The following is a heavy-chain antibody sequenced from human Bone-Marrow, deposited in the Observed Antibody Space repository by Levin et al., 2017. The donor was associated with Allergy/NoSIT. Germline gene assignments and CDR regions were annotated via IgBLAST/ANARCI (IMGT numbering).Heavy chain of an antibody. CDR1: GFTFSKYW. Sequence: PGGSLRLSCAASGFTFSKYWMTWVRQAPGKGLEWVANIKEDGSEKNYVDSVKGRFTISRDNAENSLYLQMNSLRAEDTAVYYCTNINSGRSYGDWFDYWGQGTLVTVSS. CDR3: TNINSGRSYGDWFDY. CDR2: IKEDGSEK. J-gene: IGHJ5*01. V-gene: IGHV3-7*01. D-gene: IGHD1-26*01.